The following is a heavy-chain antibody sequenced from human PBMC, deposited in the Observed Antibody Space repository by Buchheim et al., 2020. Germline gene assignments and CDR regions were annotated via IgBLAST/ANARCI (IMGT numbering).Heavy chain of an antibody. D-gene: IGHD3-16*01. CDR2: IWYDGSNQ. V-gene: IGHV3-33*01. CDR3: ASQRGRLGELYFDY. CDR1: GITFRNYG. Sequence: QVQLVESGGGVVQPGRSLRLSCAASGITFRNYGMHWVRQAPGKGLEWVAIIWYDGSNQYYADSVKGRFTISRDNSKNTLYLQMNSLRAEDTAVYYCASQRGRLGELYFDYWGQGTL. J-gene: IGHJ4*02.